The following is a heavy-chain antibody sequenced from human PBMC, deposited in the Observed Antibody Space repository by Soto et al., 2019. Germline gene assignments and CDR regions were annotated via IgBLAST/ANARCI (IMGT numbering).Heavy chain of an antibody. D-gene: IGHD2-2*02. J-gene: IGHJ6*02. CDR1: GYTFTSYG. CDR2: VSAYNGNT. Sequence: GASVKVSCKASGYTFTSYGISWVRQAPGQGLEWMGWVSAYNGNTNYAQKLQGRVTMTTDTSTGTAYMELRSLRSDDTAVYYCARGGYCSSTSCYISYYYGMDVWGQGTTVTVSS. CDR3: ARGGYCSSTSCYISYYYGMDV. V-gene: IGHV1-18*01.